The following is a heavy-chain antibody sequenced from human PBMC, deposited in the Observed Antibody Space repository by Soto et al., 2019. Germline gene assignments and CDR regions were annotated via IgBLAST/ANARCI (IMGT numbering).Heavy chain of an antibody. CDR2: ISGHNGNT. V-gene: IGHV1-18*04. CDR3: ARHRFNYYDDTVYYYFDY. Sequence: ASVKVSCKASGYSFTSYGISWVRQAPGQGPEWMGWISGHNGNTNHPQSLQGRVTMTTDTSRNTAYMGLRSLRSDDTAVYYCARHRFNYYDDTVYYYFDYWGQGXLVTVYS. D-gene: IGHD3-22*01. J-gene: IGHJ4*02. CDR1: GYSFTSYG.